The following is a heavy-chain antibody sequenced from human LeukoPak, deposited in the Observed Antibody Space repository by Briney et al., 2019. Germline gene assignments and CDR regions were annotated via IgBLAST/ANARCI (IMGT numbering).Heavy chain of an antibody. CDR1: GATVNSNY. CDR2: INGLGNKT. D-gene: IGHD2-21*02. J-gene: IGHJ1*01. CDR3: VKGVWVLVTGIPMEYFRN. V-gene: IGHV3-23*01. Sequence: GGSLRLSCVVSGATVNSNYMSWVRQAPGKGLEWVSGINGLGNKTYYADSVKGRFTVSRDNLRNTLYLQMDSLRAEDTATFYCVKGVWVLVTGIPMEYFRNWGQGSRVIVSS.